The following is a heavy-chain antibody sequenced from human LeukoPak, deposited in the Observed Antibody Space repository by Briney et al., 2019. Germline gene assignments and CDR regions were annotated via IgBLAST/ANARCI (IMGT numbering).Heavy chain of an antibody. Sequence: GGSLRLSCATSGLTFSNAWMNWVRQAPGKGLEWVGRIRSNSDGGTIDYAAPVKGRFTLSRDDSKTTLYLQMNSLQTEDTAVYYCATDFYDSTWGQRTLVTVSS. V-gene: IGHV3-15*07. D-gene: IGHD3-22*01. CDR2: IRSNSDGGTI. CDR1: GLTFSNAW. J-gene: IGHJ5*02. CDR3: ATDFYDST.